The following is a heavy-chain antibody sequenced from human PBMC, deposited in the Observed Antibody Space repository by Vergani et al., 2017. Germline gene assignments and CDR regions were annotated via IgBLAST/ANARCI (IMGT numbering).Heavy chain of an antibody. J-gene: IGHJ6*02. Sequence: QVQLQESCPGLVKPSETLSLTCTVSGGSISSYYWSWIRQPPGKGLEWIGYINYSGSTNYNPSLKSRVTISVDTSKNQFSLKLSSVTAADTAVYYCARDQSKIEVAGYYYYGMDVWGQGTTVTVSS. CDR2: INYSGST. CDR1: GGSISSYY. D-gene: IGHD6-19*01. CDR3: ARDQSKIEVAGYYYYGMDV. V-gene: IGHV4-59*01.